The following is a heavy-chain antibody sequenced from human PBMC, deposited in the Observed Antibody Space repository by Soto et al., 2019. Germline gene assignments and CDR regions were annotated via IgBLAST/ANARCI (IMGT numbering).Heavy chain of an antibody. CDR1: GYTFTGYY. CDR3: ARHNGYGAWFDT. V-gene: IGHV1-2*02. J-gene: IGHJ5*02. D-gene: IGHD5-12*01. CDR2: INPTSGDT. Sequence: SAVKVSCKASGYTFTGYYIHWVRQAPGQGLEWMGWINPTSGDTNYAQKFQGRVTMTRDTSISTAFMDLTRLTFDDTAVYYCARHNGYGAWFDTWGLGSLVTVSS.